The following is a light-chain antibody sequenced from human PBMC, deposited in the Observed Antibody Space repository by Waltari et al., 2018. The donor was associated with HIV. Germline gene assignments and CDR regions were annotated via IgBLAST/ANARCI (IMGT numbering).Light chain of an antibody. CDR3: AAWDDTLNGL. CDR2: LNN. J-gene: IGLJ2*01. V-gene: IGLV1-44*01. Sequence: QSVLTQPPSASGTPGQNVTISCSGNTSNIGTNIVNWYQQFPGAAPKLLIYLNNQRPSGVPARFSGSKSGTSASLAISGLQSEDEADYFCAAWDDTLNGLFGGGTKLTVL. CDR1: TSNIGTNI.